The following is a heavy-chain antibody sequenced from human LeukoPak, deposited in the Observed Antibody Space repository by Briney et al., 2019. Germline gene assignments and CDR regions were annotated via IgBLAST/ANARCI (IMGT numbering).Heavy chain of an antibody. CDR3: AKHFYGDYQISYFDY. CDR1: GVTLSSYA. Sequence: GGSLRLSCAASGVTLSSYAMSWVRQAPGKRPEWVANMNIDGSEKYYADSVKGRFSISGDNARNSVYLQMASLRVEDTAVYYCAKHFYGDYQISYFDYWGQGTLVTVSS. V-gene: IGHV3-7*03. D-gene: IGHD4-17*01. J-gene: IGHJ4*02. CDR2: MNIDGSEK.